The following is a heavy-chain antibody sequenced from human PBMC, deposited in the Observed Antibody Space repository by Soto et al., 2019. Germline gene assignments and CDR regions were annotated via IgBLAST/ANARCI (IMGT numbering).Heavy chain of an antibody. CDR2: VYYSGRT. D-gene: IGHD1-26*01. Sequence: PSETLSLTCSITGGSISSTSYFWAWIRQPPGRGLEWIGTVYYSGRTYYDSSLRSRVTISVDTSKNQFSLKLSSVTAADTAVYYCAKGRKWELLYWFDPWGQGTLVTVSS. J-gene: IGHJ5*02. V-gene: IGHV4-39*01. CDR3: AKGRKWELLYWFDP. CDR1: GGSISSTSYF.